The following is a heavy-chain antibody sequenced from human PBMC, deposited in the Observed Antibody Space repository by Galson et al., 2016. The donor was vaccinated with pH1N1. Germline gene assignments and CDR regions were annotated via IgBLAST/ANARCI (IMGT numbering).Heavy chain of an antibody. D-gene: IGHD3-3*01. Sequence: TLSLTCAVSGGSITNDDYSWSWIRQPPGDGLEWIGYIYDNGSAYYSPPLKRRVSISLDKSKNQFSLKLTSVTAADTAIYYCARRYTSFSDLDDWFFDLWGRGTLVTVSS. J-gene: IGHJ2*01. CDR2: IYDNGSA. V-gene: IGHV4-30-2*01. CDR3: ARRYTSFSDLDDWFFDL. CDR1: GGSITNDDYS.